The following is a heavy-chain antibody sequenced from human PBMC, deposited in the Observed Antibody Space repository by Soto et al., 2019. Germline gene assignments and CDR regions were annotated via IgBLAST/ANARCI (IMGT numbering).Heavy chain of an antibody. CDR3: ATSRERSNWNLDY. CDR2: ISGSGGST. CDR1: GFTFSSYA. Sequence: GGSLRLSCAAAGFTFSSYAMSWVRQAPGKGLEWVSAISGSGGSTYYAASVKGRFTISRDNSKNPLYLQVNSLSAEDTAVYYCATSRERSNWNLDYWGQGTLVTVSS. D-gene: IGHD1-20*01. V-gene: IGHV3-23*01. J-gene: IGHJ4*02.